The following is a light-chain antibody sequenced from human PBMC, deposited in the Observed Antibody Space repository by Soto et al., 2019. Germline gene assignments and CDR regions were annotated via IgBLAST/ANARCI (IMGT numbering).Light chain of an antibody. V-gene: IGKV3-20*01. CDR2: GAS. J-gene: IGKJ3*01. CDR3: QQYSNSQFS. CDR1: QSVSSSH. Sequence: EIVLTQSPGTLSLSPGERVTLSFRARQSVSSSHLAWYQQKPGQYPRLLTYGASSSATGIPDRFSGSGSGTDVTLTISSLEPEDFAVYYCQQYSNSQFSFGPGTKVDIK.